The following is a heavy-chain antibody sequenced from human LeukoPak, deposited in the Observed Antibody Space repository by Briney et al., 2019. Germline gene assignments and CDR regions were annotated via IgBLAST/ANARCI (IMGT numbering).Heavy chain of an antibody. Sequence: ASVKVSCKASGYTFTGYYMHWVRQAPGQGLEWMGWINPNSGGTNYAQKFQGRVTMTRDTSISTAYMELSRLRSGDTAVYYCAREREGFYYAKTSLDYWGQGTLVTVSS. D-gene: IGHD3-22*01. J-gene: IGHJ4*02. CDR1: GYTFTGYY. V-gene: IGHV1-2*02. CDR3: AREREGFYYAKTSLDY. CDR2: INPNSGGT.